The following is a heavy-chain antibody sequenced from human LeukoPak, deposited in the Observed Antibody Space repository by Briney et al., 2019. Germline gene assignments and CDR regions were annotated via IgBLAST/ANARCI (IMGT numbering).Heavy chain of an antibody. V-gene: IGHV3-48*03. D-gene: IGHD6-6*01. J-gene: IGHJ4*02. CDR1: GFTFSSYE. CDR3: ARLYSSSSGLRASDY. Sequence: PGGPLRLSCAASGFTFSSYEMNWVRQAPGKGLEWVSYISSRGTTTYYAGSVKGRFTISRDDAKNSLYLHMNSLRVEDTAVYYCARLYSSSSGLRASDYWGQGTLVTVSS. CDR2: ISSRGTTT.